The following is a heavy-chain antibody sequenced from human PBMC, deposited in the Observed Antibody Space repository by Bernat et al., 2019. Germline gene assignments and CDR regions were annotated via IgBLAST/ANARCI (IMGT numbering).Heavy chain of an antibody. Sequence: EVQLLESGGGLVQPGGSLRLSCAASGFTFSSYAMSWVRQAPGKRLEWVSAISGSGGSTYYADSVKGRFTISRDNSKNTLYLQMNSLRAEDTAVYYCAKAGQLVLRVFDYWGQGTLVTVSS. CDR3: AKAGQLVLRVFDY. V-gene: IGHV3-23*01. D-gene: IGHD6-13*01. CDR2: ISGSGGST. CDR1: GFTFSSYA. J-gene: IGHJ4*02.